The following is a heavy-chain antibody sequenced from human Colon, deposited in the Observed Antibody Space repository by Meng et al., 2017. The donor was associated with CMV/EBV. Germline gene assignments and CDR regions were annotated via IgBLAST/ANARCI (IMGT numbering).Heavy chain of an antibody. CDR1: GDRVSSNSAA. J-gene: IGHJ4*02. CDR2: TYYRSKWYN. CDR3: AGTGREGFDY. V-gene: IGHV6-1*01. D-gene: IGHD6-13*01. Sequence: CAISGDRVSSNSAAWNWIRQSPLRGLEWLGRTYYRSKWYNDYAVSVKSRITINPDTSKNQFSLQLNSVTPEDTAVYYCAGTGREGFDYWGQGTLVTVSS.